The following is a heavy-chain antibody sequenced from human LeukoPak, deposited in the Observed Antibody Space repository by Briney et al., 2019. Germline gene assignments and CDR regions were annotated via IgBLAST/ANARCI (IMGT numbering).Heavy chain of an antibody. D-gene: IGHD3-22*01. V-gene: IGHV4-59*01. CDR1: GGSISSYY. J-gene: IGHJ4*02. CDR2: IYYSGST. Sequence: SETLSLTCTVSGGSISSYYWSWIRQPPGKGLEWIGYIYYSGSTNYNPSLKSRVTISVDTSKNQFSLKLSSVTAADTAVYYCARGDYYDSSGPLVGWGQRTLVTVSS. CDR3: ARGDYYDSSGPLVG.